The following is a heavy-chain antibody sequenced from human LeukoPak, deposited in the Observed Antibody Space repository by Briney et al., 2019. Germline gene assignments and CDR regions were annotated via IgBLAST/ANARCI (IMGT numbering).Heavy chain of an antibody. V-gene: IGHV4-59*08. Sequence: SETLSLTCTVSGGSINNYYWSWVRQPPGAGLEWLAYLYYTGSTNYNPSLKTRLTISVDTSKNQFSLRLNSVTAADTAVYYCARYPLFDYWGQGTLVTVSS. D-gene: IGHD2-2*01. CDR3: ARYPLFDY. CDR1: GGSINNYY. J-gene: IGHJ4*02. CDR2: LYYTGST.